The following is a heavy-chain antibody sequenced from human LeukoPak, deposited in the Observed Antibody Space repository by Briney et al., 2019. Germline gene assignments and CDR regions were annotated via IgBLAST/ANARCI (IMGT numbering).Heavy chain of an antibody. V-gene: IGHV3-23*01. CDR3: ARGGGYYPIDY. D-gene: IGHD2-15*01. CDR1: GFTFSSYA. CDR2: LYSDGRT. J-gene: IGHJ4*02. Sequence: PGGSLRLSCAASGFTFSSYAMSWVRQAPGKGLEWASVLYSDGRTYYADSVKGRFTISRDTSKNTLYLQVNSLRAEDTAVYYCARGGGYYPIDYWGQGTLVTVSS.